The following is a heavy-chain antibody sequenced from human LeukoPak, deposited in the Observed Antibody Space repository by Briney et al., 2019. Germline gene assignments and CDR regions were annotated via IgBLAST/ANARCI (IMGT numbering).Heavy chain of an antibody. D-gene: IGHD5-24*01. CDR2: ISAYSGNT. J-gene: IGHJ4*02. CDR3: ASQDGRWLQSALDY. CDR1: GYTFTSYG. Sequence: ASVKVSCKASGYTFTSYGISWVRQAPGQGLEWMGWISAYSGNTNYAQKLQGRVTMTTDTSTSTAYMELRSLRSDDTAVYYCASQDGRWLQSALDYWGQGTLVTVSS. V-gene: IGHV1-18*01.